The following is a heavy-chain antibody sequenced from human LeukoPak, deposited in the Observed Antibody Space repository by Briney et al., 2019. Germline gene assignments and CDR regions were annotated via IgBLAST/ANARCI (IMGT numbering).Heavy chain of an antibody. J-gene: IGHJ4*02. CDR2: IGGSGGST. CDR3: AKVETAAAATLRGFDY. Sequence: GGSLRLSCAASGFTFSSNAMSWVRQAPGKGLEWVSSIGGSGGSTYYADSVKSRITISRDNSKNTLYLQMNSLRAEDTAVYCCAKVETAAAATLRGFDYWGQGALVTVSS. CDR1: GFTFSSNA. V-gene: IGHV3-23*01. D-gene: IGHD6-13*01.